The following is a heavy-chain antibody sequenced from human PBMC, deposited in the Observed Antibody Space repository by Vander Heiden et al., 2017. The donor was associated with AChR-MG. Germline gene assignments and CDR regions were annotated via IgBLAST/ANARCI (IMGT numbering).Heavy chain of an antibody. Sequence: QVQLQESGPGLVKPSQTLSLTCTVSGASISGSAYYWTWIRQHPERGLEWIGGILYTGATSSSPSLQTRIAFSVDTSQNQFSLKLTSVTAADTAVYYCARSYSSSSPFFDLWGQGTRVTASS. CDR3: ARSYSSSSPFFDL. CDR1: GASISGSAYY. D-gene: IGHD6-6*01. J-gene: IGHJ4*02. CDR2: ILYTGAT. V-gene: IGHV4-31*03.